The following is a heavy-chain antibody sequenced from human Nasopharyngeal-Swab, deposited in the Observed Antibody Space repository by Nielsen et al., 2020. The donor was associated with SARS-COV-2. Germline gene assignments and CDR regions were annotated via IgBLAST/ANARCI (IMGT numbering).Heavy chain of an antibody. CDR3: ARYHYLDV. V-gene: IGHV4-59*02. CDR2: FYSTETL. Sequence: SETLSLTCTVSGASVSDYYWSWVRQPPGKGLEWLGSFYSTETLDYNPSLNSRVVMSIDTSKNQLSLRLTSVTAADTAVYYCARYHYLDVWGKGTTVTVSS. J-gene: IGHJ6*03. CDR1: GASVSDYY.